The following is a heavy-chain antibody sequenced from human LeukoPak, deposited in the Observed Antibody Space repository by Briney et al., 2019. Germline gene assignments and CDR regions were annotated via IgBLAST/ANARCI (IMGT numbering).Heavy chain of an antibody. CDR2: INHSGST. D-gene: IGHD3-22*01. V-gene: IGHV4-34*01. CDR3: ARGFTRTYYYDSSTNWFDP. CDR1: GGSFSGYY. Sequence: SETLSLTCAVYGGSFSGYYWSWIRQPPGKGLEWIGEINHSGSTNYNPSLKSRVTISVDTSKNQFSLKLSSVTAADTAAYYCARGFTRTYYYDSSTNWFDPWGQGTLVTVSS. J-gene: IGHJ5*02.